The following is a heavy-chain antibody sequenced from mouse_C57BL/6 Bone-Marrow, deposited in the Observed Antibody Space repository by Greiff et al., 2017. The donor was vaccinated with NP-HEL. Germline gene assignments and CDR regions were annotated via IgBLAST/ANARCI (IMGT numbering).Heavy chain of an antibody. CDR3: ARWGSNMVTGAY. Sequence: QVQLQQPGAELVKPGASVKLSCKASGYTFTSYWMHWVKQRPGQGLEWIGMIHPNSGSTNYNEKFKSKATLTVDKSSSTAYMQLSSLTSEDSAVYFWARWGSNMVTGAYWGQGTLVTVSA. V-gene: IGHV1-64*01. CDR2: IHPNSGST. J-gene: IGHJ3*01. CDR1: GYTFTSYW. D-gene: IGHD2-2*01.